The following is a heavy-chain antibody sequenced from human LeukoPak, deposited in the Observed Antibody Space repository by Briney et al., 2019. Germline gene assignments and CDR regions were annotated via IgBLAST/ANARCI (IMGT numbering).Heavy chain of an antibody. CDR3: ARCIAAAGTPRYYYYYYYMGV. CDR2: IYTSGST. V-gene: IGHV4-4*07. J-gene: IGHJ6*03. CDR1: GGSISSYY. D-gene: IGHD6-13*01. Sequence: SETLSLTCTVSGGSISSYYWSWIRQPAGKGLEWIGRIYTSGSTNYNPSLKSRVTMSVDTSKNQFSLKLSSVTAADTAVYYCARCIAAAGTPRYYYYYYYMGVWGKGTTVTVSS.